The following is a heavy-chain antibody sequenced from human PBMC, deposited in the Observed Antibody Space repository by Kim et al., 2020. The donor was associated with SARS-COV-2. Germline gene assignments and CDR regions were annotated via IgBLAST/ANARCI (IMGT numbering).Heavy chain of an antibody. CDR3: ASGVTMVRGVNEY. J-gene: IGHJ4*02. V-gene: IGHV1-69*13. CDR2: IIPIFGTA. CDR1: GGTFSSYA. Sequence: SVKVSCKASGGTFSSYAISWVRQAPGQGLEWMGGIIPIFGTANYAQKFQGRVTITADESTSTAYMELSSLRSEDTAVYYCASGVTMVRGVNEYWGQGTLVTVSS. D-gene: IGHD3-10*01.